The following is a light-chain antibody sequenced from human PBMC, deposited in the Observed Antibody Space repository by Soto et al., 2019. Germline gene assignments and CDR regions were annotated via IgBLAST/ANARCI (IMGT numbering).Light chain of an antibody. V-gene: IGLV8-61*01. Sequence: QTVVTQEPSFSVSPGGTVTLTCGLTSGSVSTNYYPSWYQQTPGQAPRTLIYNTNTRSSGVPDRFSGSILGNKAALTITGAQADDDSDYYCQLYFGSGISVFGTGTKLTVL. CDR3: QLYFGSGISV. J-gene: IGLJ1*01. CDR2: NTN. CDR1: SGSVSTNYY.